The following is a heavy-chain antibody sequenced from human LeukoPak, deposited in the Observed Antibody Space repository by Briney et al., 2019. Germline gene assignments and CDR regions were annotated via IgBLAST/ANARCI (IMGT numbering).Heavy chain of an antibody. V-gene: IGHV3-23*01. CDR2: IIGSGGST. D-gene: IGHD6-13*01. Sequence: GGSLRLSCAASGFTFSSYAMSWVRQTPGKGLEWVSVIIGSGGSTYYADSVKGRFTISRDNSKNTLYLQMNSLRAEDTAVYYCAKNLYSSSWYSNYWGQGTLVTVSS. CDR1: GFTFSSYA. CDR3: AKNLYSSSWYSNY. J-gene: IGHJ4*02.